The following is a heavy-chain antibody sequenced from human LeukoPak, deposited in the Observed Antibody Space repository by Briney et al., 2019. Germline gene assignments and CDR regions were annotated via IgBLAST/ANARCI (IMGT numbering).Heavy chain of an antibody. J-gene: IGHJ4*02. V-gene: IGHV3-74*01. Sequence: GGSLRLSCAASGFTFSSYWMHWVRQAPGKGLGWVSRINSDGSSTSYADSVKGRFTISRDNAKNTLYLQMNSLRAEDTALYYCASRLVGVPNYWGQGTLVTVSS. CDR1: GFTFSSYW. CDR3: ASRLVGVPNY. CDR2: INSDGSST. D-gene: IGHD1-26*01.